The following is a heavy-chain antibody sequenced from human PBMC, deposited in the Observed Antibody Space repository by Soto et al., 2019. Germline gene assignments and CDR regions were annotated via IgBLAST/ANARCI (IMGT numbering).Heavy chain of an antibody. D-gene: IGHD4-17*01. V-gene: IGHV1-18*01. Sequence: ASVKVSCKASGYTCTSYGISWVRQAPGQGHEWMGWISAYNGNTNYAQKLQGRVTMTTDTSTSTAYMELRSLRSDDTAVYYCARVSGDDYGDYAPYGMDVWGQGTTVTVSS. CDR1: GYTCTSYG. CDR2: ISAYNGNT. CDR3: ARVSGDDYGDYAPYGMDV. J-gene: IGHJ6*02.